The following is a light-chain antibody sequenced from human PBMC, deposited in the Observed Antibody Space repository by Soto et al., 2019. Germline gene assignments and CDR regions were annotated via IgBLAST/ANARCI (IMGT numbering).Light chain of an antibody. Sequence: EIVLTQSPATVSLSPGTRATISCXASQSLSKSLVWYQQKPGQAPRLLIDGASNRATGIPARFSGSGSGTDFTLTISSLEPEDFAVYFCQQRSSWPLTFGGGTKVDIK. V-gene: IGKV3-11*01. J-gene: IGKJ4*02. CDR1: QSLSKS. CDR3: QQRSSWPLT. CDR2: GAS.